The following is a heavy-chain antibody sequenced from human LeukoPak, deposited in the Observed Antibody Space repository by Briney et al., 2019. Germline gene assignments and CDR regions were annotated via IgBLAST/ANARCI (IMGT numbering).Heavy chain of an antibody. J-gene: IGHJ4*02. Sequence: SETLSLTCTVSGGSVSSGSYYWSWIRQPPGKGLEWIGYIFYSGSTNYNPSLKSRVTISVDTSKNQFSLKLSSVTAADTAVCYCVRIVDAVLLLDYWGQGTLVTVSS. CDR2: IFYSGST. CDR1: GGSVSSGSYY. V-gene: IGHV4-61*01. D-gene: IGHD3-16*01. CDR3: VRIVDAVLLLDY.